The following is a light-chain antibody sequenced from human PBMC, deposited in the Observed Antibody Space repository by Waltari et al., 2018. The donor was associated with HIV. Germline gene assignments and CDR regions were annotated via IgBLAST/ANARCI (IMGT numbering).Light chain of an antibody. J-gene: IGLJ2*01. Sequence: QSALTQPASVSGSPGQSLTIPCTGTSSAVWSYNLVSWYQQHPGKAPKLIIYEVSKRPSGVSNRFAGSKSGSTASLTISGLQPEDEADYCCCSYASTTDTYVVFGGGTKLTVL. CDR2: EVS. CDR3: CSYASTTDTYVV. CDR1: SSAVWSYNL. V-gene: IGLV2-23*02.